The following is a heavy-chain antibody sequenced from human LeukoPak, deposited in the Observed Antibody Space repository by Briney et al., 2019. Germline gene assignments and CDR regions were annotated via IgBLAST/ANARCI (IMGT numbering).Heavy chain of an antibody. D-gene: IGHD4-17*01. CDR3: ARTVTTGYYYGMDV. V-gene: IGHV3-21*01. J-gene: IGHJ6*02. Sequence: GGSLRLSCAASGFTFSSHSMNWVRQAPGKGLEWVSSISSSSSYIYYADSVKGRFTISRDNAKNSLYLQMNSLRAEDTAVYYCARTVTTGYYYGMDVWGQGTTVTVSS. CDR2: ISSSSSYI. CDR1: GFTFSSHS.